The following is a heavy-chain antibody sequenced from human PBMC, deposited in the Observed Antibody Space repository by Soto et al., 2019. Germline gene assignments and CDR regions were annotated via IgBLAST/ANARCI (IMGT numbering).Heavy chain of an antibody. Sequence: PSETLSLTCTVSGDSISSGDFFWTWIRQPPGKGLEWIGYISHSGSTYYNPSLKSRVTISVDRSKNQFSLKLSSVTAADTAVYYCASGSHVPHYWGQGTLVTVSS. J-gene: IGHJ4*02. CDR1: GDSISSGDFF. D-gene: IGHD6-6*01. CDR2: ISHSGST. CDR3: ASGSHVPHY. V-gene: IGHV4-30-2*01.